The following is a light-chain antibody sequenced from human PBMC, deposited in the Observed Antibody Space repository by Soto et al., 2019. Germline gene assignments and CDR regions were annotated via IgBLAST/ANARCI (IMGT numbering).Light chain of an antibody. CDR2: RAS. CDR1: LRVSDN. CDR3: HHHDSWPPT. Sequence: EILLTQSPATLAVSPGEGANLSCRASLRVSDNLAWYKQKPGQAPRLLIYRASTRATGVPARFSGSGSGTEFTLPISSRQSEDVSVDFCHHHDSWPPTLGQGTKLEI. J-gene: IGKJ2*01. V-gene: IGKV3-15*01.